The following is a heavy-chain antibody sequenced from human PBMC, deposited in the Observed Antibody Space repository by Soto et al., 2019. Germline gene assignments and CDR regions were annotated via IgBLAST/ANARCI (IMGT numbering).Heavy chain of an antibody. CDR1: GFTVSSKY. D-gene: IGHD1-26*01. CDR2: IYSDGST. V-gene: IGHV3-53*01. CDR3: ATERGPTVFYFDF. J-gene: IGHJ4*02. Sequence: GGSLRLSCAASGFTVSSKYMSWVRQAPGKGLEWVSVIYSDGSTYYADSVKGRFTISRDNSKNTLYLQMNSLRAEDTAVYYCATERGPTVFYFDFWGPGVRVTVSS.